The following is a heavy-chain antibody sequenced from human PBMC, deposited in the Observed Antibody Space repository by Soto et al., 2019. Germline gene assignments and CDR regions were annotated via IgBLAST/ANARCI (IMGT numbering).Heavy chain of an antibody. CDR1: GFTFSSYA. CDR3: ARDPLWGTAMVLWYFDL. V-gene: IGHV3-30-3*01. J-gene: IGHJ2*01. Sequence: PGGSLRLSCAASGFTFSSYAMHWVRQAPGKGLEWVAVISYDGSNKYYEDSVKGRFTISRDNSKNTLYLKMKSQKAEDTSVYYCARDPLWGTAMVLWYFDLWGRGTLVTVSS. CDR2: ISYDGSNK. D-gene: IGHD5-18*01.